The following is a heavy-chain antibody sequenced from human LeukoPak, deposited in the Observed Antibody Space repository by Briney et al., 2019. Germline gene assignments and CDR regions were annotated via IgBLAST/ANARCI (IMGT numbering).Heavy chain of an antibody. CDR2: IYYSGST. Sequence: SETLSLTCTVSGGSISSGGYYWSWIRQHPGKGLEWIGNIYYSGSTYYNPSLKSRVTISIDTSKNQFSLKLSSVAAADTAVYYCARDKFNWNDPERGAFDIWGRGSMVTVSS. CDR1: GGSISSGGYY. V-gene: IGHV4-31*03. J-gene: IGHJ3*02. D-gene: IGHD1-1*01. CDR3: ARDKFNWNDPERGAFDI.